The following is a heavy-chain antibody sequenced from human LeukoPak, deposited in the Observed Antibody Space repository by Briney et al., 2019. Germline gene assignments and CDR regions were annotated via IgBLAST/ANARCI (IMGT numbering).Heavy chain of an antibody. CDR1: GFSIKSYS. Sequence: GGSLRLSCAASGFSIKSYSMTWVRQAPGKGLEWVATISSSGGYIYYADSVKGRFTISRDTVQNPLFLQLNSLRVEDTAVYNCARLRDTVTSASDYWGQGTLVTVSS. CDR3: ARLRDTVTSASDY. CDR2: ISSSGGYI. J-gene: IGHJ4*02. V-gene: IGHV3-21*01. D-gene: IGHD5-18*01.